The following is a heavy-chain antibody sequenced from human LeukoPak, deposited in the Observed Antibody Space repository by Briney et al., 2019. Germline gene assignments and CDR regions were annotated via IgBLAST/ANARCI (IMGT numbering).Heavy chain of an antibody. Sequence: PGGSLRLSCAASGFTFSSYAMSWVRQAPGKGLEWVSAISGSGGSTYYADSVKGRFTISRDNSKNTLYLQMNSPRAEDTAVCYCAKDAGKMYYSDYWGQGTLVTVSS. D-gene: IGHD1-14*01. V-gene: IGHV3-23*01. J-gene: IGHJ4*02. CDR2: ISGSGGST. CDR3: AKDAGKMYYSDY. CDR1: GFTFSSYA.